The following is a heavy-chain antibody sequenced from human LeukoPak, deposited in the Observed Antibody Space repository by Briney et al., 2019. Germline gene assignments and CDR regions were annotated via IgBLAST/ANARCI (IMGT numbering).Heavy chain of an antibody. Sequence: GGSLRLSCAASGFTVSGNYMSWVRHAPGQGLEWVSVIYGGVNTFYADSVQGRFTISRDNSKNTLYLQMNSLRAEDTAVYYCARLAGSGWLDYWGQGTLVTVSS. CDR3: ARLAGSGWLDY. D-gene: IGHD6-19*01. J-gene: IGHJ4*02. V-gene: IGHV3-53*01. CDR1: GFTVSGNY. CDR2: IYGGVNT.